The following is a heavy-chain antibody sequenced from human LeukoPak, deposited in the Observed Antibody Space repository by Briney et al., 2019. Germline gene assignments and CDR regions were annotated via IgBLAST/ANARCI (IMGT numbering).Heavy chain of an antibody. CDR3: AKLRTSHCSSSENY. CDR2: ISGSGVTT. V-gene: IGHV3-23*01. D-gene: IGHD6-6*01. J-gene: IGHJ4*02. CDR1: GFTFSSYA. Sequence: PGGSLRLSCAASGFTFSSYAMNWVRQAPGKGLEWVSSISGSGVTTYYADSVKGRFTLSRDNSKNTLDLQMNSLRAEDTAVYFCAKLRTSHCSSSENYWGQGTLVTVSS.